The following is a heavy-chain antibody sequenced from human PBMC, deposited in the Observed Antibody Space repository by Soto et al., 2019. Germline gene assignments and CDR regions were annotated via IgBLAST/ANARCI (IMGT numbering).Heavy chain of an antibody. V-gene: IGHV4-30-2*01. CDR1: HGSVSSGTYS. Sequence: SETLSLTCTVSHGSVSSGTYSWSWVRQPPGKGLEWIGYIYYSGTTYYTPSLKSRLTMSMDRANDHFSLNLTSVTAADTAVYSCARGHYYYGMDVWGQGITVTVSS. CDR2: IYYSGTT. CDR3: ARGHYYYGMDV. J-gene: IGHJ6*02.